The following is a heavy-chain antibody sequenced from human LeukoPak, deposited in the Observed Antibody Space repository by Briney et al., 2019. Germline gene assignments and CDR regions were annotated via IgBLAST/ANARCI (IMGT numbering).Heavy chain of an antibody. J-gene: IGHJ4*02. CDR2: ICFSGST. CDR1: GGSVSSGSYY. CDR3: VREGGYGVFDQ. Sequence: SETVSLTCTVSGGSVSSGSYYWSWIRQPPGKGLEWIGYICFSGSTNYNPSLKSRVTISVDTSKNQFSLKLSSVTPEDTAVYFCVREGGYGVFDQWGQGTLVTVSS. D-gene: IGHD5-18*01. V-gene: IGHV4-61*01.